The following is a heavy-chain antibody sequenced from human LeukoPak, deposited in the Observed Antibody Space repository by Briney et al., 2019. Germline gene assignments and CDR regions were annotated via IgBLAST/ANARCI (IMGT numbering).Heavy chain of an antibody. V-gene: IGHV3-21*04. CDR1: GFTFSSYS. D-gene: IGHD3-22*01. Sequence: GGSLRLSCAASGFTFSSYSMNWVRQAPGKGLEWVSSISSSSSYIYYADSVKGRFTISRDNAKNSLYLQMNSLRAEDMALYYCAKGSSGYFGWFDPWGQGTLVTVSS. J-gene: IGHJ5*02. CDR3: AKGSSGYFGWFDP. CDR2: ISSSSSYI.